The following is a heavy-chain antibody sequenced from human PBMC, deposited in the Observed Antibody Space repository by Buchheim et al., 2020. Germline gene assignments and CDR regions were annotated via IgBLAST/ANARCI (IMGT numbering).Heavy chain of an antibody. Sequence: EVQLVESGGGLVQPGGSLRLSCAASGFTFVSYRMNWVRQAPGKGLEWVSYISSSATIYYADSVKGRFTISRDNAKNSLYLQMNRLRADDTAVYYCASESGNAFDYWGQETL. J-gene: IGHJ4*02. CDR1: GFTFVSYR. CDR2: ISSSATI. V-gene: IGHV3-48*01. CDR3: ASESGNAFDY.